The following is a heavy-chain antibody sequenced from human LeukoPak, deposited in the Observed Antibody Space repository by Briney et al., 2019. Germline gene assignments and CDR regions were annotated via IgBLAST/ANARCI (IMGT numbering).Heavy chain of an antibody. D-gene: IGHD3-10*01. CDR2: IYYSGDT. CDR1: DGAIAGYS. CDR3: VRGPYGSGISNWFDP. V-gene: IGHV4-59*01. Sequence: SETLSLTCTVSDGAIAGYSWSWIRQPPGKGLEWIGYIYYSGDTNYNPSLQSRVTVSVDTSKNQFSLKLTSVTAADTAVYYCVRGPYGSGISNWFDPGGQGPLVTVSS. J-gene: IGHJ5*02.